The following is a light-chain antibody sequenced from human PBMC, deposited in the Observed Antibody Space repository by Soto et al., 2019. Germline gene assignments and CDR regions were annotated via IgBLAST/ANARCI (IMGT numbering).Light chain of an antibody. CDR1: QYINTR. CDR3: QQSGDSQWT. CDR2: AAS. V-gene: IGKV3-20*01. Sequence: EIVLTQSPATLSSFPGDRVTLSCRASQYINTRLAWYQHRPGQAPRLLINAASSRATGIPDRFSGSGSGMDFTLTISSLEPEDFGVYYCQQSGDSQWTFGQGTKVDIK. J-gene: IGKJ1*01.